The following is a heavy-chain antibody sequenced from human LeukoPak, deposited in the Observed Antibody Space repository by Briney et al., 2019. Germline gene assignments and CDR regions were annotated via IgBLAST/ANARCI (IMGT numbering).Heavy chain of an antibody. CDR2: IYYSGST. Sequence: SETLSLTRTVSGGSISSGDYYWSWIRQPPGKGLEWIGYIYYSGSTYYNPSLKSRVTISVDTSKNQFSLKLSSVTAADTAVYYCARDWSLGVVPAAMGYFDLWGRGTLVTVSS. CDR3: ARDWSLGVVPAAMGYFDL. J-gene: IGHJ2*01. CDR1: GGSISSGDYY. D-gene: IGHD2-2*01. V-gene: IGHV4-30-4*08.